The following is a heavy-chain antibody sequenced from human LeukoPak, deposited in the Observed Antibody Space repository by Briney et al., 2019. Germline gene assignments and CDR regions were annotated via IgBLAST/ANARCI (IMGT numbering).Heavy chain of an antibody. CDR3: ARVWYYDSSGWDAFDI. V-gene: IGHV4-4*07. J-gene: IGHJ3*02. Sequence: PSETLSLTCTVSGGSISSYYWSWIRQPAGKGLEWIGRIYTSGSTNYNPSLKSRVTMSVDTSKNQFSLKLSSVTAADTAVYYCARVWYYDSSGWDAFDIWGQGTMVTVSS. CDR2: IYTSGST. CDR1: GGSISSYY. D-gene: IGHD3-22*01.